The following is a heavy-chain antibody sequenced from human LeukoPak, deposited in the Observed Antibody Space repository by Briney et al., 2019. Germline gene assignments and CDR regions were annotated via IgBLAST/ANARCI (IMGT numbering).Heavy chain of an antibody. D-gene: IGHD6-13*01. CDR3: ARGKSSSWYFFDAFDI. J-gene: IGHJ3*02. V-gene: IGHV3-30*04. CDR1: GFTFSSYA. Sequence: GGSLRLSCAASGFTFSSYAMHWVRQAPGKGLEWVAVISYDGSNKYYADSAKGRFTISRDNSKNTLYLQMNSLRAEDTAVYYCARGKSSSWYFFDAFDIWGQGTMVTVSS. CDR2: ISYDGSNK.